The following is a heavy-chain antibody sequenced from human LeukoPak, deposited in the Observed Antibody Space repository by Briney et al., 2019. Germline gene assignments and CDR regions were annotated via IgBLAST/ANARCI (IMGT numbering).Heavy chain of an antibody. D-gene: IGHD6-6*01. J-gene: IGHJ4*02. Sequence: PSETLSLTCAVYGGSFSGYYWSWIRQPPGNGLEWIGEINHSGSTNYNPSLKSRVTISVDTSKNQFSLKLSSVTAADTAVYYCARRDIAAYFDYWGQGTLVTVSS. CDR2: INHSGST. CDR1: GGSFSGYY. CDR3: ARRDIAAYFDY. V-gene: IGHV4-34*01.